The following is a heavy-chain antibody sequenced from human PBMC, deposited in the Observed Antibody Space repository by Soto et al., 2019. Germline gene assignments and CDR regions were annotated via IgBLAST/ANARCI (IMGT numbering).Heavy chain of an antibody. D-gene: IGHD3-10*01. V-gene: IGHV1-69*01. CDR2: IIPLFGTP. Sequence: QVQLVQSGAEVKKPGSSVKVSCKASGGIFSTYAISWLRQAPGQGLEWMGGIIPLFGTPNYAQRFQGRVTITADESKSTGYMELSRLRSEYTAVYYCARDRDDYGSGNYYNRIDFWGQGTLVTVSS. J-gene: IGHJ4*02. CDR1: GGIFSTYA. CDR3: ARDRDDYGSGNYYNRIDF.